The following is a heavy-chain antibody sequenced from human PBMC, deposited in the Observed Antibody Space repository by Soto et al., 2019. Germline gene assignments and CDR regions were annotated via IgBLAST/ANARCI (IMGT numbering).Heavy chain of an antibody. CDR3: ARPLTRSTRRGGIWIDL. CDR1: GFTFSSYY. J-gene: IGHJ5*02. D-gene: IGHD3-16*01. CDR2: IGTAGDP. Sequence: GGSLRLSCTAYGFTFSSYYMNWVRQVGGKGLEWVSTIGTAGDPNYPASVKGRFTISREKAKNSLYLKMNSLRAGDTAVYYCARPLTRSTRRGGIWIDLWGQGSMVTVSS. V-gene: IGHV3-13*05.